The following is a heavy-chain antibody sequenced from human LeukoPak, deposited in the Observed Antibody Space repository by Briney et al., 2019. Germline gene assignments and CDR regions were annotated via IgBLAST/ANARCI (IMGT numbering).Heavy chain of an antibody. CDR3: ARDHLWGSDY. J-gene: IGHJ4*02. V-gene: IGHV3-7*01. D-gene: IGHD3-16*01. Sequence: PGGSLRLSCAASGFTFSSYAMSWVRQAPGKGLEWVANIKQDGSEKYYVDSVKGRFTISKDNAKNSLYLQMNSLRAEDTAVYYCARDHLWGSDYWGQGTLVTVSS. CDR1: GFTFSSYA. CDR2: IKQDGSEK.